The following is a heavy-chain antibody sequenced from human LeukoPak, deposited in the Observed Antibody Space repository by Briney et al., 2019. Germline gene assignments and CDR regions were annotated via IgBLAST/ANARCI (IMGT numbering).Heavy chain of an antibody. CDR1: GFTFSSYS. J-gene: IGHJ4*02. D-gene: IGHD6-13*01. Sequence: KSGGSLRLSCAASGFTFSSYSMNWVRQAPGKGLEWVSSISSSSSYIYYADSVKGRFTISRDNAKNSLYLQMNSLRAEDTAVYYCAISSSWYLYYFDYWGQGTLVTVSS. CDR2: ISSSSSYI. CDR3: AISSSWYLYYFDY. V-gene: IGHV3-21*01.